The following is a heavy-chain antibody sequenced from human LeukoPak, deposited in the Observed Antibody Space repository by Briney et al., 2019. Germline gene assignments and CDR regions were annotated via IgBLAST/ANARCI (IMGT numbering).Heavy chain of an antibody. D-gene: IGHD2-2*01. CDR3: ARRYCSGADCYGGDSYYYMDV. CDR1: GYSISSGYY. V-gene: IGHV4-38-2*02. Sequence: PSETLSLTCTVSGYSISSGYYWGWIRQPPGKGLEWIGSIYHSGSTYYNPSLKSRATISVDTSKNQFSLKLSSVTAADTAVYYCARRYCSGADCYGGDSYYYMDVWGKGTTVTISS. J-gene: IGHJ6*03. CDR2: IYHSGST.